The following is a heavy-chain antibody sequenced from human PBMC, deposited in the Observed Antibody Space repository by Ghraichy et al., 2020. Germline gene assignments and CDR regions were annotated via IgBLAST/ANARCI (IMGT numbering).Heavy chain of an antibody. J-gene: IGHJ4*02. D-gene: IGHD5-12*01. CDR3: ARDSGPKGYERFDY. CDR1: GFTFSSYG. V-gene: IGHV3-33*01. CDR2: IWYDGSNK. Sequence: GGSPRLSCAASGFTFSSYGMHWVRQAPGKGLEWVAVIWYDGSNKYYADSVKGRFTISRDNSKNTLYLQMNSLRAEDTAVYYCARDSGPKGYERFDYWGQGTLVTVSS.